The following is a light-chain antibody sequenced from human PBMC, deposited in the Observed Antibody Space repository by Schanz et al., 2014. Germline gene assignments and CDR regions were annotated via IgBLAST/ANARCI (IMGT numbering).Light chain of an antibody. J-gene: IGKJ4*01. CDR3: QQYSISPIT. V-gene: IGKV3-15*01. CDR2: GAS. Sequence: EIVMTQSPATLSVSPGERATLSCRASQSVSSNLAWYQQKPGQAPRLLIYGASTRATGIPARFSGSGSGTDFTLTISRLEPEDFAVYYCQQYSISPITFGGGTKVEMK. CDR1: QSVSSN.